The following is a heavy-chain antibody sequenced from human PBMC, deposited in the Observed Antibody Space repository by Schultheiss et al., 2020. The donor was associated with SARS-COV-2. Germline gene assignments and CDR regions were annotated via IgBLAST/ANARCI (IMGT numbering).Heavy chain of an antibody. D-gene: IGHD3-9*01. CDR2: IYYSGST. CDR1: GGSISSSSYY. V-gene: IGHV4-61*05. J-gene: IGHJ3*02. CDR3: ARSLGYFDWLLYHAFDI. Sequence: SQTLSLTCTVSGGSISSSSYYWGWIRQPPGKGLEWIGYIYYSGSTNYNPSLKSRVTISVDTSKNQFSLKLSSVTAADTAVYYCARSLGYFDWLLYHAFDIWGQGTMVTVSS.